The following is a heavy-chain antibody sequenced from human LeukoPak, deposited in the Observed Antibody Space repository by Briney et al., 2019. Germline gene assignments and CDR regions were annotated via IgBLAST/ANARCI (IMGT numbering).Heavy chain of an antibody. D-gene: IGHD3-16*01. CDR3: AKGLLPRGDNKGAYYFDY. Sequence: GGSLRLSCAASGFTFSSYGMHWVRQAPGKGLEWVAVISYDGSIKYYADSVKGRFTISRDNSNNTLYLQMNSLRAEDTAVYYCAKGLLPRGDNKGAYYFDYWGQGTLVTVSS. J-gene: IGHJ4*02. V-gene: IGHV3-30*18. CDR1: GFTFSSYG. CDR2: ISYDGSIK.